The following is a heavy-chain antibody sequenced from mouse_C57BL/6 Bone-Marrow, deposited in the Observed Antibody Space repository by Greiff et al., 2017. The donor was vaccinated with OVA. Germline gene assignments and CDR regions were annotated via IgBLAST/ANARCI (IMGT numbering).Heavy chain of an antibody. CDR2: IRLTSDNSAT. CDR3: TGTRTFAY. J-gene: IGHJ3*01. Sequence: EVKLMESGGGLVQPGGSMKLSCVASGFTFSNYWMNWVRQSPEKGLEWVAQIRLTSDNSATHYAESVKGTFTISRDDSKSSGNRQMNNLRAGDTGIYYYTGTRTFAYWGQGTLVTVSA. CDR1: GFTFSNYW. V-gene: IGHV6-3*01. D-gene: IGHD3-3*01.